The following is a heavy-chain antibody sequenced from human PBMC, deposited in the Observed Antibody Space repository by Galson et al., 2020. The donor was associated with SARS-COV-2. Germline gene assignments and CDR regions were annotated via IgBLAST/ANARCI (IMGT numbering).Heavy chain of an antibody. CDR1: GYSVSTTNY. J-gene: IGHJ2*01. V-gene: IGHV4-38-2*01. Sequence: SETLSLTCAVSGYSVSTTNYWGWVRLAPGKGLEWIGSIYTNGRTYYNPSLESRFTISVDTSMNHFSLTLASVTAADTALYYCARQGVNMIVLVTVPGWFFDLWGRGTLVTVFS. CDR3: ARQGVNMIVLVTVPGWFFDL. D-gene: IGHD2-21*02. CDR2: IYTNGRT.